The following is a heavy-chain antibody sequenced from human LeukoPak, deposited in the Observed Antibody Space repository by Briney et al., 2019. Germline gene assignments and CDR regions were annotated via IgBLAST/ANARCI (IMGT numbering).Heavy chain of an antibody. Sequence: AGGSLRLSCAASGFTFSSYSMNWVRQAPGKGLEWVSYISSSSSTIYYADSVKGRFTISRDNAKNSLYLQMNSLRAEDTAVYYCARDLYRYFDYWGQGTLVTVSS. CDR3: ARDLYRYFDY. CDR1: GFTFSSYS. CDR2: ISSSSSTI. D-gene: IGHD4-11*01. J-gene: IGHJ4*02. V-gene: IGHV3-48*01.